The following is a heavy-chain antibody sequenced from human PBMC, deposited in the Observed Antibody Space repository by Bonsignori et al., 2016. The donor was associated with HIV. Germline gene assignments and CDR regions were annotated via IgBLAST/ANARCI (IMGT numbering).Heavy chain of an antibody. V-gene: IGHV1-69*18. Sequence: QVQLVQSGAEVKKPGSSVKVSCKASGGTLNNYAISWVRQAHGQGLEWMGRVIPVFRTPNYAQKFQGRVTITADVSTSTVYMELTSLTSEDTAIYYCARFRGKCGGDCYPTDVWGQGTTV. CDR3: ARFRGKCGGDCYPTDV. D-gene: IGHD2-21*02. J-gene: IGHJ6*02. CDR2: VIPVFRTP. CDR1: GGTLNNYA.